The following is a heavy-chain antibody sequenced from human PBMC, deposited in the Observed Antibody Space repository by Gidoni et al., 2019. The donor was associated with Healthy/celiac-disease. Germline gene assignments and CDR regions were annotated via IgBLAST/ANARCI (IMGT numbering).Heavy chain of an antibody. CDR1: GGSISSSSYY. D-gene: IGHD2-2*01. V-gene: IGHV4-39*01. J-gene: IGHJ5*02. CDR2: IYYSGST. Sequence: QLQLQESGPGLVTPSETLSLTCTFSGGSISSSSYYWGWIRQPPGKGLEWIGSIYYSGSTYYNPSLKSRVTISVDTSKNQFSLKLSSVTAADTAVYYCARHHEYQLLNNWFDPWGQGTLVTVSS. CDR3: ARHHEYQLLNNWFDP.